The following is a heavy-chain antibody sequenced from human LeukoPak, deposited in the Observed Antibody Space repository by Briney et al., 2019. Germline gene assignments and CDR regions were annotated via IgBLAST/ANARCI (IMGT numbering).Heavy chain of an antibody. D-gene: IGHD6-13*01. Sequence: SQTLSLTCTVSGGSISSGGYYWSWIRQPPGKGLEWIGYIYHSGSTYYNPSLKSRVTISVDRSKNQFSLKLSSVTAADTAVYYCARDPYSSSGKGFDYWGQGTLVTVSS. V-gene: IGHV4-30-2*01. CDR3: ARDPYSSSGKGFDY. CDR2: IYHSGST. CDR1: GGSISSGGYY. J-gene: IGHJ4*02.